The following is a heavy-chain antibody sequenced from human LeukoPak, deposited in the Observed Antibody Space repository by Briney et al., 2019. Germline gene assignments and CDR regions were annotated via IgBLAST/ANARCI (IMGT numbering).Heavy chain of an antibody. Sequence: GGSLRLYCAVPGITVRNYGTSWVRQAPGKGLEWVAGISGSGGSTNYADSVKGRFPFPRDNPVNTLYLQMISLRAEDTAVYFCAKRGVVIRVILYWIHKGAYYFDSWGQGALVTVSS. V-gene: IGHV3-23*01. J-gene: IGHJ4*02. CDR1: GITVRNYG. CDR3: AKRGVVIRVILYWIHKGAYYFDS. D-gene: IGHD3-10*01. CDR2: ISGSGGST.